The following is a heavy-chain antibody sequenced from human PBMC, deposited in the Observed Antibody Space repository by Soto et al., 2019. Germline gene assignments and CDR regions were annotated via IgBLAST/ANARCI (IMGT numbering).Heavy chain of an antibody. Sequence: QLQLQESGPGLVKPSETLSLTCTVSGGSISSSSYYWGWIRQPPGKGLEWIGSIYYSGSTYYNPSLKYRVTITVDTYTNQFSLKLSSVTAADTAVYYCARQGSVVTAILPADAFDIWGQGTMVTVSS. D-gene: IGHD2-21*02. CDR3: ARQGSVVTAILPADAFDI. J-gene: IGHJ3*02. CDR2: IYYSGST. CDR1: GGSISSSSYY. V-gene: IGHV4-39*01.